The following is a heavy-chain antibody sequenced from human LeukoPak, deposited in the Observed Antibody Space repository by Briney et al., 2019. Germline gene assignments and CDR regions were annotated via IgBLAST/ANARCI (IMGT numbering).Heavy chain of an antibody. D-gene: IGHD1-26*01. Sequence: ASVKVSCKASGYTFTGYYMHWVRQAPGQGLEWMGRINPNSGGTNYAQKFQGRVTMTRDTSISTAYMELSRLRSDDTAVYYCARVARRLLTSGSYSYWGQGTLVTVSS. CDR3: ARVARRLLTSGSYSY. V-gene: IGHV1-2*06. J-gene: IGHJ4*02. CDR2: INPNSGGT. CDR1: GYTFTGYY.